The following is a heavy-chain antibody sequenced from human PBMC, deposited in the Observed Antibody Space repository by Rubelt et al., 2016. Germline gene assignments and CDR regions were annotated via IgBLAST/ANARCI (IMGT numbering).Heavy chain of an antibody. D-gene: IGHD3-22*01. V-gene: IGHV4-39*01. CDR2: IYSSGST. J-gene: IGHJ4*02. Sequence: GSIYSSGSTYYNPSLKSRFTFSVDTSKNQFSLKLSSVTAADTAVYYCAKLRYYYDSSGTNEYYFDYWGQGTLVTVSS. CDR3: AKLRYYYDSSGTNEYYFDY.